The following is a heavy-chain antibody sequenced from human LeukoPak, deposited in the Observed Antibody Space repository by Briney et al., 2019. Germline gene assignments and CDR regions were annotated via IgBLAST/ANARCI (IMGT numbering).Heavy chain of an antibody. CDR1: GFTFSSYS. CDR3: ASTTVTTKIVGFDY. V-gene: IGHV3-48*01. CDR2: ISSSSSTI. Sequence: GGSLRLSCASSGFTFSSYSMNWVRQAPGKGLEWVSYISSSSSTIYYADSVKGRFTISRDNAKNSLYLQMNSLRAEDTAVYYCASTTVTTKIVGFDYWGQGTLVTVSS. D-gene: IGHD4-17*01. J-gene: IGHJ4*02.